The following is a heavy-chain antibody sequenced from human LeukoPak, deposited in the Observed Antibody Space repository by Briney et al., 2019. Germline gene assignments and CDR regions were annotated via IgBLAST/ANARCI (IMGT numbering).Heavy chain of an antibody. V-gene: IGHV4-59*01. J-gene: IGHJ3*02. CDR3: AGRQHIVVVTATRGSFDM. CDR1: GGSISSYY. CDR2: VFNSGRT. D-gene: IGHD2-21*02. Sequence: PSETLSLTCNVSGGSISSYYWSWIRQPPGKGLEWIGYVFNSGRTNLNPSLRSRATMSVDTSKNQFSLKLSSLTAADTAVYYCAGRQHIVVVTATRGSFDMWGQGTMVTVSS.